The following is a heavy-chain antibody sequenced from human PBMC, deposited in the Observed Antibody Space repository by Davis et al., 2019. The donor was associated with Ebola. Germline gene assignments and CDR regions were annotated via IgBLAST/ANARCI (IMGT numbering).Heavy chain of an antibody. J-gene: IGHJ6*02. CDR1: GYTFTSYA. CDR3: ARVHYYGSGSYMGHYYYGMDV. D-gene: IGHD3-10*01. CDR2: INAGNGNT. Sequence: ASVKVSCKASGYTFTSYAMHWVRQAPGQRLEWMGWINAGNGNTKYSQKFQGRVTITRDTSASTAYMELSSLRSEDTAVYYCARVHYYGSGSYMGHYYYGMDVWGQGTTVTVSS. V-gene: IGHV1-3*01.